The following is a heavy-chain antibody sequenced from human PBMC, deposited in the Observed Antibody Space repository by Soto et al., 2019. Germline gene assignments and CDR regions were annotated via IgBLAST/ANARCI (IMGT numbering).Heavy chain of an antibody. CDR1: GDTFSSYA. J-gene: IGHJ5*02. D-gene: IGHD6-19*01. CDR3: SIMYSSGWGGALGS. CDR2: VIPMFGTP. Sequence: QVQLVQSGAEVKKPGSSVKVSCKASGDTFSSYAITWVRQAPGQGLEWMGGVIPMFGTPNYAQKIQDRVTITADDSTNTADLDLSSLRSDDTAVYYCSIMYSSGWGGALGSWGQGTLVTVSS. V-gene: IGHV1-69*12.